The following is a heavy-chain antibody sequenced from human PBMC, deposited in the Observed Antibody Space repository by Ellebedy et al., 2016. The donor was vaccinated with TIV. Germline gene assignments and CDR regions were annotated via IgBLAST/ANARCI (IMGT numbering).Heavy chain of an antibody. CDR2: TNNDGTNT. J-gene: IGHJ5*02. V-gene: IGHV3-74*01. Sequence: GESLKISCVASGFTFSDYWMHWVRQAPGKGLVWVSRTNNDGTNTVYADSVKGRFTVSRDSAKNTLYLQMNSLRADDTAVYYCARDKPHNWFDPWGQGTLVTVSS. CDR3: ARDKPHNWFDP. CDR1: GFTFSDYW.